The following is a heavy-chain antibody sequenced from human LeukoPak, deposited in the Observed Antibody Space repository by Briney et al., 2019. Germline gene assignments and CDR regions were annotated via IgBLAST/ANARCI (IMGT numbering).Heavy chain of an antibody. CDR1: GGSITNYY. D-gene: IGHD1-26*01. CDR2: IFYSGTT. CDR3: ARAGRWEGRPHAFDI. Sequence: SETLSLTCTVSGGSITNYYWNWIRQSPGKGLQWIGYIFYSGTTNYNPSLKSRVTISVDTSKNQFSLRLTSVTAADTALYYCARAGRWEGRPHAFDIWGQGTMVSVSS. V-gene: IGHV4-59*01. J-gene: IGHJ3*02.